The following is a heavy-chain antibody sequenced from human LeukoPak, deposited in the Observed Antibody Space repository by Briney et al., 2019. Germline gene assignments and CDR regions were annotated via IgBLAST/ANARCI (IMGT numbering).Heavy chain of an antibody. Sequence: KPSETLSLTCTVSGASINTYYWSWIRQPPGKGLEWIGYLSYSGRTNYNPSLKSRVTVSVDTSKNQFSLKLSSVTAADTAVYYCAGGPGYYDNHGYSYNFDYWGQGTLGTVSS. V-gene: IGHV4-59*01. CDR1: GASINTYY. D-gene: IGHD3-22*01. J-gene: IGHJ4*02. CDR2: LSYSGRT. CDR3: AGGPGYYDNHGYSYNFDY.